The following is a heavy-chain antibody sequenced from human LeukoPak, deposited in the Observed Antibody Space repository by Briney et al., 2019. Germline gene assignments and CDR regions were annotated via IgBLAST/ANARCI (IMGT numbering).Heavy chain of an antibody. CDR2: IYSGGGT. D-gene: IGHD3-22*01. Sequence: GGSLRLSCAASGLTFSSNYMTWVRQTPGKGLQWVSVIYSGGGTYYADSVKGRFTISRDNSKNTLYLQMNSLRPEDTGVYYCARDSVVDTRDYWGQGTLVTVSS. J-gene: IGHJ4*02. CDR1: GLTFSSNY. CDR3: ARDSVVDTRDY. V-gene: IGHV3-53*05.